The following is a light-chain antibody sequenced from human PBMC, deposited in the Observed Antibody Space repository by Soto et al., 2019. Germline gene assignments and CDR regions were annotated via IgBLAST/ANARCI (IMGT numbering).Light chain of an antibody. CDR3: QQYFSFPWT. Sequence: DIVMTQSPDSLAVSLGERATINCKSSQSVLYSSNNKNYLAWYQQRPGQPPNLLIYWASTRESGVPDRFSGSGSGTDFTLTISSLQAEDGAIYYCQQYFSFPWTLGQGTKVEIK. CDR1: QSVLYSSNNKNY. J-gene: IGKJ1*01. V-gene: IGKV4-1*01. CDR2: WAS.